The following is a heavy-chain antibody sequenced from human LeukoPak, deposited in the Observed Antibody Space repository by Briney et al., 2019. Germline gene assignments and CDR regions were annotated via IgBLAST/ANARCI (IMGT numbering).Heavy chain of an antibody. D-gene: IGHD3-10*01. CDR2: LGGSGETT. CDR1: GFKSSISA. J-gene: IGHJ6*02. CDR3: ASKFGESYHYYYGLDV. V-gene: IGHV3-23*01. Sequence: RGSLRLSCAAFGFKSSISAMSWVRQAPGKGLEWVSVLGGSGETTNYADSVKGRFTISRDRSKTTVFLQMNSLRVEDTGVYYCASKFGESYHYYYGLDVWGQGTTVTVSS.